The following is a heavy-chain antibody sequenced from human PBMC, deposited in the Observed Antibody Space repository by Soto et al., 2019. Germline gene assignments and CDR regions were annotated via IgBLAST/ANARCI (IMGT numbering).Heavy chain of an antibody. CDR2: ISWNVGSI. D-gene: IGHD3-3*01. CDR1: GFTFDDYA. Sequence: EVQLVESGGGLVQPGRSLRLSCAASGFTFDDYAMHWVRQAPGKGLEWVSGISWNVGSIAYADSEKGRFTISRDNAKNSLYLQMNSLRAEDTALYYCAKGVAGWYYFDYWGQGTLVTVSS. J-gene: IGHJ4*02. CDR3: AKGVAGWYYFDY. V-gene: IGHV3-9*01.